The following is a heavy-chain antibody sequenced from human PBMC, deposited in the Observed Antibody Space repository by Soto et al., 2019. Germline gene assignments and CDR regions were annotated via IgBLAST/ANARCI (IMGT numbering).Heavy chain of an antibody. Sequence: QVPLVQSGAEVKTPGSSVKVSCRASGGTSNNYADTWVRRAPGHGLEWMGGIIAYFGTATYAHKFRGRLTITADDSTRTNYMELRSLTTDDTAIYYCAKLLGPGSYYDDDYWGQGTLVTVSS. D-gene: IGHD3-10*01. CDR1: GGTSNNYA. J-gene: IGHJ4*02. CDR2: IIAYFGTA. CDR3: AKLLGPGSYYDDDY. V-gene: IGHV1-69*01.